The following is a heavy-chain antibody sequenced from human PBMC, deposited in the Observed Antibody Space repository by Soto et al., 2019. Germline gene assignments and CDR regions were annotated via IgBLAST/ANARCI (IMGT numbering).Heavy chain of an antibody. CDR3: ASNGEQQLVHPTYYYYGMDV. CDR1: GYSFTSYW. D-gene: IGHD6-13*01. Sequence: GEPLKISCKGSGYSFTSYWISWVRQMPGKGLEWMGRIDPSDSYTNYSPSFQGHVTISADKSISTAYLQWSSLKASDTAMYYCASNGEQQLVHPTYYYYGMDVWGQGTTVTGSS. CDR2: IDPSDSYT. J-gene: IGHJ6*02. V-gene: IGHV5-10-1*01.